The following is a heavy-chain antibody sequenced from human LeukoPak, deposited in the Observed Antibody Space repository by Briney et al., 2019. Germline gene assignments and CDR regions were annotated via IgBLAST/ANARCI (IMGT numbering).Heavy chain of an antibody. CDR1: GGSISNYY. J-gene: IGHJ4*02. CDR3: ARGGGNWVLFEY. D-gene: IGHD7-27*01. Sequence: SETLSLTCTVSGGSISNYYWSRIRQPAGKGLEWIGRIYTSGSTNYNPSLKSRVTMSVDTSKNQFSLKLTSVTDADTAVYYCARGGGNWVLFEYWGQGTLVTVSS. CDR2: IYTSGST. V-gene: IGHV4-4*07.